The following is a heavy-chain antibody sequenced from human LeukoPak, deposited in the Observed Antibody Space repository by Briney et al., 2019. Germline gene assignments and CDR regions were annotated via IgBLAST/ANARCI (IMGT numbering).Heavy chain of an antibody. V-gene: IGHV4-59*08. CDR3: ARHRSVRGSWYGGGFDY. J-gene: IGHJ4*02. CDR2: IHYSGST. Sequence: SETLSLTCTVSGGSISSYYWTWIRQPPGKGLEWIGYIHYSGSTNYNPYLKSRVTISVGSSKSQFSLKLSSVTAADAAVYYCARHRSVRGSWYGGGFDYWGQGTLVTVSS. D-gene: IGHD6-13*01. CDR1: GGSISSYY.